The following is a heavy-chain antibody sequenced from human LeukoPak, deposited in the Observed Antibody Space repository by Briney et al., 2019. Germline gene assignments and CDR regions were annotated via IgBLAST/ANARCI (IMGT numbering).Heavy chain of an antibody. D-gene: IGHD5-12*01. CDR2: ISYDGSNK. V-gene: IGHV3-30*03. CDR3: ARTAGPYSGYVSPYYYYYYMDV. CDR1: GFTFSSYG. J-gene: IGHJ6*03. Sequence: PGRSLRLSCAASGFTFSSYGMHWVRQAPGKGLEWVAVISYDGSNKYYADSVKGRFTISRDNSKNTLYLQMNSLRAEDTAVYNCARTAGPYSGYVSPYYYYYYMDVWGKGTTVTVSS.